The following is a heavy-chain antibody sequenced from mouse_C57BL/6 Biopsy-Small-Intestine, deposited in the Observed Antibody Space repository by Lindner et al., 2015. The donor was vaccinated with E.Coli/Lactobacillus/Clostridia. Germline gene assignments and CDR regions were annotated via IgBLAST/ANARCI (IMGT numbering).Heavy chain of an antibody. CDR1: ALTLKTT. J-gene: IGHJ2*01. V-gene: IGHV14-3*01. CDR2: IDPANGNT. Sequence: VQLQESGAELVRPGAQSSCPAQLLALTLKTTIVRTGVKAEGLEQGLEWIGRIDPANGNTKYAPKFQDKATITTDTFSKTAYLQLSSLTSEDTAVYYCAKRDGRYFDYWGQGHHSHSLL. D-gene: IGHD1-1*02. CDR3: AKRDGRYFDY.